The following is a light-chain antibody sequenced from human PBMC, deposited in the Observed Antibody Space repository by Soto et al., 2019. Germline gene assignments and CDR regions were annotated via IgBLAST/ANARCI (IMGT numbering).Light chain of an antibody. CDR2: LGS. Sequence: DVVMTQSPLSLPVTPGEPASMSCRSSQSLLHRNGKNYLDWYLQKPGQSPQLLIYLGSNRASGVPYRFSGSESGTDFTLKISRVEAEDVGVYYCMQALQTPSFGQGTKLEIK. CDR3: MQALQTPS. CDR1: QSLLHRNGKNY. V-gene: IGKV2-28*01. J-gene: IGKJ2*01.